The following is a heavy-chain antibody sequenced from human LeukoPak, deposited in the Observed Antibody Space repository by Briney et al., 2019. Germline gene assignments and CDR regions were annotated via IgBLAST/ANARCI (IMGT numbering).Heavy chain of an antibody. CDR1: GGSFSGYY. D-gene: IGHD2-2*01. V-gene: IGHV4-34*01. J-gene: IGHJ5*02. CDR2: INHSGST. Sequence: SETLSLTCAVYGGSFSGYYWSWIRQPPGKGLEWIGEINHSGSTNYNPSLKSRVTISVDTSKNQFSLELSSVTAADTAVYYCARDHCSSTSCYRPTKNWFDPWGQGTLVTVSS. CDR3: ARDHCSSTSCYRPTKNWFDP.